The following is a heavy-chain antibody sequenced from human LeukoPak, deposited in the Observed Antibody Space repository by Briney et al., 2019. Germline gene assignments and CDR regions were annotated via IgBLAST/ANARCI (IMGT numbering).Heavy chain of an antibody. D-gene: IGHD3-9*01. CDR1: GVTFSSYA. CDR2: ISGSSGST. V-gene: IGHV3-23*01. Sequence: PGGSLRLSCAASGVTFSSYAMSWVRQAPGKGLEWGSAISGSSGSTYYADSVKGRFTISRDNSKNTLYLQMNSLRAEDTAVYYCAKDYDILTGSEYWGQGTLVTVSS. CDR3: AKDYDILTGSEY. J-gene: IGHJ4*02.